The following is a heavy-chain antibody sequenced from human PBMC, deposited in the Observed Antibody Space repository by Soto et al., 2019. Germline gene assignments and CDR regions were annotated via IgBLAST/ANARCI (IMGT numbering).Heavy chain of an antibody. J-gene: IGHJ4*02. V-gene: IGHV3-30*18. CDR1: GFIFSSYG. CDR2: ISYEGSHT. D-gene: IGHD2-15*01. Sequence: QVQLVESGGGVVQPGRSLRLSCAASGFIFSSYGMHWVRQAPGKGLEWVAFISYEGSHTYYADSVKGRFTITRDNSKNSLYLQMNSLRPEDTAVYSCAKEVHCGGGSCSWSEGFDYWGQGTLLTVSS. CDR3: AKEVHCGGGSCSWSEGFDY.